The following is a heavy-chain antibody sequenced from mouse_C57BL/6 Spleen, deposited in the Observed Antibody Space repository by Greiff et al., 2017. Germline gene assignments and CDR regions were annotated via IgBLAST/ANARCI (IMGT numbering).Heavy chain of an antibody. CDR1: GYTFTSYW. D-gene: IGHD2-4*01. V-gene: IGHV1-53*01. J-gene: IGHJ3*01. Sequence: QVHVKQPGTELVKPGASVKLSCKASGYTFTSYWMHWVKQRPGQGLEWIGNINPSNGGTNYNEKFKSQATLTVDKSSSTAYMQLSSLTSENSAVYYCARRDWLDDYPAWFAYWGQGTLVTVSA. CDR2: INPSNGGT. CDR3: ARRDWLDDYPAWFAY.